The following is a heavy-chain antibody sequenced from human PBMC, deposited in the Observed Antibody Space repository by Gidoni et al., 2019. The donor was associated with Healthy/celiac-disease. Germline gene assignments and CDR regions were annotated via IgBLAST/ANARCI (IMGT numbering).Heavy chain of an antibody. V-gene: IGHV6-1*01. D-gene: IGHD1-7*01. J-gene: IGHJ6*02. CDR2: TYYRSKWYN. Sequence: QVQLQQSGPGLVKPSQTLSLTCAISGDSVSSNSAAWNWIRQSPSRGLEWLGRTYYRSKWYNDYAVSVKSRITINPDTSKNQFSLQLNSVTPEDTAVYYCARVSRWELGLYYYYGMDVWGQGTTVTVSS. CDR3: ARVSRWELGLYYYYGMDV. CDR1: GDSVSSNSAA.